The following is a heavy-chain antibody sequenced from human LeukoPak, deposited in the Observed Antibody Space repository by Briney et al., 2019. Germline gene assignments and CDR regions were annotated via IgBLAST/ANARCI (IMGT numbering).Heavy chain of an antibody. CDR1: GFTFSAFW. J-gene: IGHJ4*02. D-gene: IGHD6-13*01. CDR2: INSDDSRT. CDR3: AKDAAAACDY. V-gene: IGHV3-74*01. Sequence: PGGSLRLSCAASGFTFSAFWMHWVRQAPGKGLVWVSRINSDDSRTTYADSVKGRFTISRDNAKNTLYLQMNSLRAEDTAVYYCAKDAAAACDYWGQGTLVTVSS.